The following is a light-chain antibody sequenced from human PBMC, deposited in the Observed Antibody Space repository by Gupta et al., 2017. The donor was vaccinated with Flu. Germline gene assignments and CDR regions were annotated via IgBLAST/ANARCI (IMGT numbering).Light chain of an antibody. Sequence: SPSTLSASVGDRVTSTCRASQSISSWLAWYQQKPGKAPKLLIYKASSLESGVPSRFSGSGSGTEFTLTISSLQPDDFATYYCQQYYTYLAFGQGTRVEIK. CDR2: KAS. V-gene: IGKV1-5*03. CDR1: QSISSW. CDR3: QQYYTYLA. J-gene: IGKJ1*01.